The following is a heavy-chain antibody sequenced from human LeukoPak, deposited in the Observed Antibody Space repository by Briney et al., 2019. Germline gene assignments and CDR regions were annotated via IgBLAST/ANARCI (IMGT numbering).Heavy chain of an antibody. CDR3: ATKVPGTSHFSS. D-gene: IGHD4/OR15-4a*01. CDR2: IIGSGSNT. V-gene: IGHV3-11*04. CDR1: GFSFSEYY. Sequence: GGSLRLSCAASGFSFSEYYMIWIRQLPGKGLEWVAHIIGSGSNTFYADSVKGRFTISRDNAKNSLYLQMNSLRVEDTAVYYCATKVPGTSHFSSWGQGTLVTVSS. J-gene: IGHJ4*02.